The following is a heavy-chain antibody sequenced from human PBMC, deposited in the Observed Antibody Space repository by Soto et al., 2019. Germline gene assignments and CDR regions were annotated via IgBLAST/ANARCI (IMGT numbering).Heavy chain of an antibody. CDR3: AKDDWDY. Sequence: GSLRLSCAASGXAVSSYSMSWVRQAPGKGLELVSAISGSGGSTYYADSVKGRFTISRDNSKNTLYLKMNSPRAEDTAVYYCAKDDWDYCAQGNLGTVSS. D-gene: IGHD2-21*01. CDR1: GXAVSSYS. J-gene: IGHJ4*02. CDR2: ISGSGGST. V-gene: IGHV3-23*01.